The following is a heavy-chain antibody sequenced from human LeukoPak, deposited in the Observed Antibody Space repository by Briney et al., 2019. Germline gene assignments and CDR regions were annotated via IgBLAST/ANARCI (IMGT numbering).Heavy chain of an antibody. D-gene: IGHD3-16*01. CDR1: GFSFSRYW. CDR3: ARDSFGLDY. J-gene: IGHJ4*02. Sequence: PGRSLRLSCTAAGFSFSRYWMRWVRQAPGMGLVWVARINSDGSSTNYADSVKGRITVSRDNAKNTLYLQMNSLRAEDTAVYYCARDSFGLDYWGQGTLVTVSS. V-gene: IGHV3-74*01. CDR2: INSDGSST.